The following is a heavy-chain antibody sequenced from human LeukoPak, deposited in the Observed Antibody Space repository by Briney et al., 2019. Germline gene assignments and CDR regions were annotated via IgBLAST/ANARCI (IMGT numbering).Heavy chain of an antibody. D-gene: IGHD3-22*01. CDR3: ARAPYHSSVYLNY. CDR2: IYYSGST. CDR1: GGSISSGGYY. Sequence: SETLSLTCTVSGGSISSGGYYWSWIRQHPGKGLEWIGYIYYSGSTYYNPSLKSRVTISVDTSKNQFSLKLSSVTAADTAVYYWARAPYHSSVYLNYWAQGTLVTVSS. J-gene: IGHJ4*02. V-gene: IGHV4-31*03.